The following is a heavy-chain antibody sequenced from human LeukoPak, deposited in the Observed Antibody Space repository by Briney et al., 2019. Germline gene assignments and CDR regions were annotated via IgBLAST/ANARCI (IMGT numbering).Heavy chain of an antibody. D-gene: IGHD3-3*01. V-gene: IGHV1-69*13. CDR3: ARDVGSYDFWSGYWEN. CDR1: GGTFSSYA. J-gene: IGHJ4*02. Sequence: GASVEVSCKASGGTFSSYAISWVRQAPGQGLEWMGGIIPIFGTANYAQKFQGRVTITADESTSTAYMELSSLRSEDTAVYYCARDVGSYDFWSGYWENWGQGTLVTVSS. CDR2: IIPIFGTA.